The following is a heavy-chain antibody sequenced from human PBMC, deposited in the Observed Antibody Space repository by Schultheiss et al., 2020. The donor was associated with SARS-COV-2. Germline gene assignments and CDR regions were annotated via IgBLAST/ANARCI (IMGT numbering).Heavy chain of an antibody. Sequence: GGSLRLSCAASGFTFDDYAMHWVRQAPGKGLVWVSVIYSGGSTYYADSVKGRFTISRDNSKNTLYLQMNSLRAEDTAVYYCARRNGDLGRYYYMDVWGKGTTVTVSS. V-gene: IGHV3-66*02. J-gene: IGHJ6*03. CDR3: ARRNGDLGRYYYMDV. CDR2: IYSGGST. D-gene: IGHD3-10*01. CDR1: GFTFDDYA.